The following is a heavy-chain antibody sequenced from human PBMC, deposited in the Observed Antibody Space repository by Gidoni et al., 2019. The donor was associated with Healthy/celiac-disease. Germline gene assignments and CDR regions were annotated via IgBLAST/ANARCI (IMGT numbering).Heavy chain of an antibody. V-gene: IGHV3-15*01. CDR2: IKSKTDGGTT. CDR1: GFTFSNAW. CDR3: TTDIGWILEIPPVSKTEYYFDY. Sequence: EVQLVESGGGLVKPGGSLRLSCAASGFTFSNAWMSWFRQAPGKGLEWVGRIKSKTDGGTTDYAAPVKGRFTISRDDSKNTLYLQMNSLKTEDTAVYYCTTDIGWILEIPPVSKTEYYFDYWGQGTLVTVSS. D-gene: IGHD2-2*03. J-gene: IGHJ4*02.